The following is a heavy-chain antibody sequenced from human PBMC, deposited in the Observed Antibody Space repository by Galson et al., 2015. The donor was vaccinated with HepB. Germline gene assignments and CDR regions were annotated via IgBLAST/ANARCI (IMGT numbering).Heavy chain of an antibody. Sequence: SLRLSCAASGFTFTTYAMSWVRQAPGKGLEWLSAISGSGDGTYYADSVQGRFTISRDNSKNTFYLQMDSLRGEDTAVYYCAKQAKVGYTSFDYWGQGTLVTVSS. CDR3: AKQAKVGYTSFDY. CDR1: GFTFTTYA. D-gene: IGHD1-26*01. CDR2: ISGSGDGT. V-gene: IGHV3-23*01. J-gene: IGHJ4*02.